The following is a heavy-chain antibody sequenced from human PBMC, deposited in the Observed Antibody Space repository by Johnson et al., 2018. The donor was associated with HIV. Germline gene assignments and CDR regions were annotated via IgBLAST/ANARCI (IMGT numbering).Heavy chain of an antibody. CDR2: ISYDGSNK. V-gene: IGHV3-30*19. D-gene: IGHD3-9*01. CDR1: GFTFSSYG. Sequence: QVQLVESGGGVVQPGRSLRLSCAAFGFTFSSYGIHWVRQAPGKGLEWVAVISYDGSNKYYADSVKGRFIISRDNAKNAVYLQMNSLRAEDTAVYYCARGYILTGYSGAFDVWCRGTLVTVSS. CDR3: ARGYILTGYSGAFDV. J-gene: IGHJ3*01.